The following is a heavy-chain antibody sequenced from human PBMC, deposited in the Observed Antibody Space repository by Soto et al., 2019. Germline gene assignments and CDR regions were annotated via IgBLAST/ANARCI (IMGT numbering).Heavy chain of an antibody. CDR1: GGSISSYY. V-gene: IGHV4-59*01. J-gene: IGHJ4*02. CDR2: IYYSGST. Sequence: NPSETLSLTCTVSGGSISSYYWSWIRQPPGKGLEWIGYIYYSGSTNYNPSLKSRVTISVDTSKNQFSLKLSSVTAADTAVYYCARLARYFDSRLLGSYFDYWGQGTLVTVSS. CDR3: ARLARYFDSRLLGSYFDY. D-gene: IGHD3-9*01.